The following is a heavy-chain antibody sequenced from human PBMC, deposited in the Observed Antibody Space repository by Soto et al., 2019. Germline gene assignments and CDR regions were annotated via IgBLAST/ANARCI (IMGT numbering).Heavy chain of an antibody. Sequence: EVQLVESGGGLVQPGRSLRLSCAASGFTYDDHGMHWVRQAPGKGLEWGSGISWNGGIIGYVDSVKGRFTISRDNAKKSLYLQMNSLRVEDTALYYCGKDMSCGWPKDFDYWGQGTLVTVSS. D-gene: IGHD6-19*01. V-gene: IGHV3-9*01. J-gene: IGHJ4*02. CDR2: ISWNGGII. CDR1: GFTYDDHG. CDR3: GKDMSCGWPKDFDY.